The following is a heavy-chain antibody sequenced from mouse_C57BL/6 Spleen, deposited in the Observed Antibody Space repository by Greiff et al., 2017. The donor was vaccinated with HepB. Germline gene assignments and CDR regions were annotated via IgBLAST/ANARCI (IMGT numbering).Heavy chain of an antibody. Sequence: VQLQQPGAELVRPGTSVKLSCKASGYTFTSYWMHWVKQRPGQGLEWIGVIDPSDSYTNYNQKFKGKATLTVDTSSSTAYMQLSSLTSEDSAVYYCAREDYGSRDYFDYWGQGTTLTVSS. CDR2: IDPSDSYT. D-gene: IGHD1-1*01. V-gene: IGHV1-59*01. CDR3: AREDYGSRDYFDY. J-gene: IGHJ2*01. CDR1: GYTFTSYW.